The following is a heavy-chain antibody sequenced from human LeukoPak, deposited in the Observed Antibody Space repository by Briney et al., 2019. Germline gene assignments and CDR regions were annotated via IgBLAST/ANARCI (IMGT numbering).Heavy chain of an antibody. J-gene: IGHJ4*02. CDR3: AREGVAAAGTDY. Sequence: ASVKVSCKASGGTFSSYAISWVRQAPGQGLEWMGRIIPILGIANYAQKFQGRVTITADKSTSTAYMELSSLRSEDTAVYYCAREGVAAAGTDYWGQGTLVTVSS. D-gene: IGHD6-13*01. CDR1: GGTFSSYA. CDR2: IIPILGIA. V-gene: IGHV1-69*04.